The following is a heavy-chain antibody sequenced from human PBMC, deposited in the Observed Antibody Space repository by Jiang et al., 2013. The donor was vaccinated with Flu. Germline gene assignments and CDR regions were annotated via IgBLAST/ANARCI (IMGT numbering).Heavy chain of an antibody. CDR3: ARDVEVYYYGSGSYFPDAFDI. CDR2: TYYRSKWYN. J-gene: IGHJ3*02. CDR1: GDSVSSNSAA. V-gene: IGHV6-1*01. Sequence: QTLSLTCAISGDSVSSNSAAWNWIRQSPSRGLEWLGRTYYRSKWYNDYAVSVKSRITINPDTSKNQFSLQLNSVTPEDTAVYYCARDVEVYYYGSGSYFPDAFDIWGQGTMVTVSS. D-gene: IGHD3-10*01.